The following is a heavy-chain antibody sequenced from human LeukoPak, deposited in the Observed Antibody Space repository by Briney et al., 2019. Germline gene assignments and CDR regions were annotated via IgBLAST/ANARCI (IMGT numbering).Heavy chain of an antibody. V-gene: IGHV3-23*01. CDR2: ISGSGGST. J-gene: IGHJ4*02. D-gene: IGHD3-3*01. CDR1: GFTFSSYA. CDR3: SKDLAPHSIFGGEIHY. Sequence: PGGSLRLSCAASGFTFSSYAMSWVRQAPGKGLELVSIISGSGGSTYYAGSVKGRFTISRDNSKNTLYLQMNSLRAEDTAIYDCSKDLAPHSIFGGEIHYWGQGTLVTVSS.